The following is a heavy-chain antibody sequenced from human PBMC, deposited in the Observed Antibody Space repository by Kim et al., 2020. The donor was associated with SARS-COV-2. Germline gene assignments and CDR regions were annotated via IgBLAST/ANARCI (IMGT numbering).Heavy chain of an antibody. Sequence: GGSLRLSCAASGFTFSSYGMHWVRQAPGKGLEWVAVISYDGSNKYYADSVKGRFTISRDNSKNTLYLQMNSLRAEDTAVYYCANRPRHYYYGSGSYYPWGQGTLVTVSS. D-gene: IGHD3-10*01. CDR1: GFTFSSYG. V-gene: IGHV3-30*18. CDR2: ISYDGSNK. J-gene: IGHJ5*02. CDR3: ANRPRHYYYGSGSYYP.